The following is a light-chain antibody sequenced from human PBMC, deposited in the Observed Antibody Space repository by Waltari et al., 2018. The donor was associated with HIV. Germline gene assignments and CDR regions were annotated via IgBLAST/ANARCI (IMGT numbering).Light chain of an antibody. Sequence: QSAPTQPASVSGSPGQSITISCNNMGDLTSVSWYQQYPGKAPKLLIYEISNRPPGISSRFSGSKSGDTASLTISGLQADDEADYFCTKYTSTNVLILFGGGTKVTVL. J-gene: IGLJ2*01. V-gene: IGLV2-14*03. CDR3: TKYTSTNVLIL. CDR1: MGDLTS. CDR2: EIS.